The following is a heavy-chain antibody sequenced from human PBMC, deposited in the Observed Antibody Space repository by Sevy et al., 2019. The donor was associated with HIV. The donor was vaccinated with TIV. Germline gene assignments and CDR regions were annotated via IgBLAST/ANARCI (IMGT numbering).Heavy chain of an antibody. J-gene: IGHJ4*02. CDR3: AKIYDY. CDR1: GGSISIIGNY. CDR2: IFHTGKT. Sequence: SETLSLTCSVSGGSISIIGNYWGWVRQPPGERLEWIGDIFHTGKTNYNPSLKSRVTISLDTSKNQFSLKLSSVTAADTAVYYCAKIYDYWGPGALVTVSS. V-gene: IGHV4-39*01. D-gene: IGHD3-3*01.